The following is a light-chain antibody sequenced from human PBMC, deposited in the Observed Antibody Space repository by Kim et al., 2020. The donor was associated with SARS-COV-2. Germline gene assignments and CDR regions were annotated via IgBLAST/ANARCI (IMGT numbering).Light chain of an antibody. J-gene: IGKJ4*01. CDR2: GAI. V-gene: IGKV3-15*01. CDR3: QQYNDWTELN. CDR1: QSVSSH. Sequence: EIVMTQSPATVSVSPGDTATLSCRASQSVSSHLAWYQQKPGQAPRLLIYGAITRAAGVPARFSGSGSGTEFTLTISSLQSEDFAVYHCQQYNDWTELNFGGGTKVEIK.